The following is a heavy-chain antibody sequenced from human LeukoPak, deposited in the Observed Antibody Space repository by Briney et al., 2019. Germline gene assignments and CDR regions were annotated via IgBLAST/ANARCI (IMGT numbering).Heavy chain of an antibody. D-gene: IGHD2-15*01. J-gene: IGHJ3*02. Sequence: GGSLRLSCAASGFTFSTYWMHWVRQAPGKGRVWVSRINTYGSSTNYADSVKGRFTNSRDNAKNTLYLQMNSLRAEDTAVYYCASPKRGGAFDMWGQGTVVTVPS. CDR2: INTYGSST. CDR3: ASPKRGGAFDM. V-gene: IGHV3-74*01. CDR1: GFTFSTYW.